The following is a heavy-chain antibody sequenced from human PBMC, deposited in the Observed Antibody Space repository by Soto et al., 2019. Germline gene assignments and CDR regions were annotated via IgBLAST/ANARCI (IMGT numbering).Heavy chain of an antibody. J-gene: IGHJ3*02. V-gene: IGHV4-59*01. Sequence: ASETLSLTCTVSGGSISSYYWSWIRQPPGKGLEWIGYIYYSGSTNYNPSLKSRVTISVDTSKNQFSLKLSSVTAADTAVYYCARLGETIAAAGSVAFDIWGQGTMVTVSS. CDR3: ARLGETIAAAGSVAFDI. D-gene: IGHD6-13*01. CDR2: IYYSGST. CDR1: GGSISSYY.